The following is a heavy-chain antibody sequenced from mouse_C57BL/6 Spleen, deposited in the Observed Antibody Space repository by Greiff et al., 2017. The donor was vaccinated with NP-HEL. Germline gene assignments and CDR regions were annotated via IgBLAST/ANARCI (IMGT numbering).Heavy chain of an antibody. V-gene: IGHV5-12*01. J-gene: IGHJ1*03. CDR1: GFTFSDYY. Sequence: EVMLVESGGGLVQPGGSLKLSCAASGFTFSDYYMYWVRQTPEKRLEWVAYISNGGGSTYYPDTVKGRFTISRDNAKNTLYLQMSRLKSEDTAMYYCARHGDYYGSSHWYFDVWGTGTTVTVSS. CDR3: ARHGDYYGSSHWYFDV. CDR2: ISNGGGST. D-gene: IGHD1-1*01.